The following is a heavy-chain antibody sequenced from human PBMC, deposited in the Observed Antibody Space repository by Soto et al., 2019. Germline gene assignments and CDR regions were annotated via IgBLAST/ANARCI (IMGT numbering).Heavy chain of an antibody. J-gene: IGHJ6*02. Sequence: QVQLVQCGAEVKKPGSSVKVSWKASGGAFSDYAFSWVRQAPGQGLEWLGGIMPIFRAPDYAQKFQGRVTITADEFTRTAYMEMNSLRSEDTAVYYCASWLKGPDIGNYYYGMDVWGQGTTVTVS. CDR2: IMPIFRAP. CDR1: GGAFSDYA. V-gene: IGHV1-69*12. CDR3: ASWLKGPDIGNYYYGMDV. D-gene: IGHD2-15*01.